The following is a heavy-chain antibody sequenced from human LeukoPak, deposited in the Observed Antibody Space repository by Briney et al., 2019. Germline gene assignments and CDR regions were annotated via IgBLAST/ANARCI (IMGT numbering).Heavy chain of an antibody. J-gene: IGHJ4*02. CDR1: GFTFGDYA. CDR2: IRSNAYGGTT. Sequence: PGRSLRLSCTASGFTFGDYAMSWVRQAPGKGLEWVGFIRSNAYGGTTEFAASVKGRFTISRDDSKSIAYLQMNSLKTEDTALYYCARELQPVRFDYWGQGTLVTVST. CDR3: ARELQPVRFDY. D-gene: IGHD3-10*01. V-gene: IGHV3-49*04.